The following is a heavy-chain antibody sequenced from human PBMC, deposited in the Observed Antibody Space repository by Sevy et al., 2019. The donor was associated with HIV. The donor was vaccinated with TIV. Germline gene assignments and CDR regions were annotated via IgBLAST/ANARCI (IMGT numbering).Heavy chain of an antibody. J-gene: IGHJ5*02. Sequence: GGSLRLSCAASGFTFSSYAMHWVRQAPGKGLEWVAVISYDGSNKYYADSVKGRFTISRDNSKKTLYLQMNSLRAEDTAVYYCARDGHPTIFGVVWWFDPWGQGTLVTVSS. CDR2: ISYDGSNK. V-gene: IGHV3-30-3*01. CDR3: ARDGHPTIFGVVWWFDP. D-gene: IGHD3-3*01. CDR1: GFTFSSYA.